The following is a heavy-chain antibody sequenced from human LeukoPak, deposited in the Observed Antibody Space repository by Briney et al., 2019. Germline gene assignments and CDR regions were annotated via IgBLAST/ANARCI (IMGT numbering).Heavy chain of an antibody. J-gene: IGHJ6*03. Sequence: PSETLSLTCTVSGGSISSGDYYWRWLRQPPGKGLEWIGYIYYSGGTYYNPSLKSRVTISVDTSKNQFSLKLSSVTAADTAVYYCARAEVAATGGYYYYYYLDVWGKGTTVTVSS. V-gene: IGHV4-30-4*08. CDR1: GGSISSGDYY. CDR3: ARAEVAATGGYYYYYYLDV. CDR2: IYYSGGT. D-gene: IGHD5-24*01.